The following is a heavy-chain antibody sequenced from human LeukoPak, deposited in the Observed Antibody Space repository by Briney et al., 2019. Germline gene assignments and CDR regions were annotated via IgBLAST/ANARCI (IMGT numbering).Heavy chain of an antibody. Sequence: PETLSLTCTVSGASISSYYWSWIRQPPGKGLEWIGYIYYSGTTNYNPSLKSRVTISVDTSKNQFSLKLSSVTAADTAVYYCARLRTNILEYYFDYWGQGTLVTVSS. V-gene: IGHV4-59*01. J-gene: IGHJ4*02. CDR2: IYYSGTT. CDR1: GASISSYY. CDR3: ARLRTNILEYYFDY. D-gene: IGHD2-21*01.